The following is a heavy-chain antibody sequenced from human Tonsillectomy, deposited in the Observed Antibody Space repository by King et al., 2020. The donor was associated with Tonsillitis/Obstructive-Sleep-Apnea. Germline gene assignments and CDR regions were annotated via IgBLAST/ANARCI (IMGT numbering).Heavy chain of an antibody. D-gene: IGHD3-16*01. Sequence: VQLVESGGGVVQPGRSLRLSCAASGLPFSIYAMHWVRQAPGKGLEWVALISYDGSNKYYADSVKGRFAISRDNSKNILYLQMNSLRAEDTAVYYCANPGAFGGVPPDWGQGTLVTVSS. CDR3: ANPGAFGGVPPD. CDR2: ISYDGSNK. V-gene: IGHV3-30*09. J-gene: IGHJ4*02. CDR1: GLPFSIYA.